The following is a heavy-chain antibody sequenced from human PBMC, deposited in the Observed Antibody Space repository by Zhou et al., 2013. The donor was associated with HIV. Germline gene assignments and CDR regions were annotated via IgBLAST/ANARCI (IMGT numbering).Heavy chain of an antibody. CDR3: ARDLTGGVIALEYYFDY. CDR1: GGNFRSYL. V-gene: IGHV1-2*02. CDR2: INPNSGGT. D-gene: IGHD3-16*02. Sequence: QVQLVQSGAEVRRPGSSVKVSCKASGGNFRSYLFSWVRQAPGQGLEWMGWINPNSGGTNYAQKFQGRVTMTRDTSISTAYMELSRLRSDDTAVYYCARDLTGGVIALEYYFDYWGPGNPGHRLL. J-gene: IGHJ4*02.